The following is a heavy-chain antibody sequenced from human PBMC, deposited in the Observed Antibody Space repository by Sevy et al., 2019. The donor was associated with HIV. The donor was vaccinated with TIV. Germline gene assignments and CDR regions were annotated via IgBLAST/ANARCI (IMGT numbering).Heavy chain of an antibody. V-gene: IGHV3-72*01. CDR3: VRGPNCGVGGCQQISPYCLDV. CDR1: GFTFSDHY. CDR2: IRNRPNSYTT. D-gene: IGHD2-15*01. J-gene: IGHJ6*03. Sequence: GGSLRLSCAASGFTFSDHYVDWVRQAPGKGLEWVGRIRNRPNSYTTEYAASVKGRFTISSVDSRNSGYLQMNSLKTQDSAVYYCVRGPNCGVGGCQQISPYCLDVWGKGATVTVSS.